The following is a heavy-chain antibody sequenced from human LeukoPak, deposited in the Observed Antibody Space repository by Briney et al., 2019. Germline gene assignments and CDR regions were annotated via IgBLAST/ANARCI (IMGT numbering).Heavy chain of an antibody. J-gene: IGHJ3*02. CDR3: ARVKHYYDSSGYYGPDAFDI. CDR2: IHTSGST. D-gene: IGHD3-22*01. Sequence: KPSETLSLTCTVSGGSISSYYWSWIRQPAGKGLEWIGRIHTSGSTNYNPSLKSRVTISVDTSKNQFSLKLSSVTAADTAVYYCARVKHYYDSSGYYGPDAFDIWGQGTMVTVSS. CDR1: GGSISSYY. V-gene: IGHV4-4*07.